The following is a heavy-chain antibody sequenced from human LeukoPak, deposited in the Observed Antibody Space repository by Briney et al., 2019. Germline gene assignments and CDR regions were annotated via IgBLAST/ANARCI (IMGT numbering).Heavy chain of an antibody. D-gene: IGHD2-15*01. J-gene: IGHJ4*02. CDR1: GGSISSGSYY. V-gene: IGHV4-61*02. CDR2: IYTSGST. Sequence: SQTLSLTCTVSGGSISSGSYYWSWIRQPAGKGLEWIGRIYTSGSTNYNPSLKSRVTISVDTSKNQFSLKLSSVTAADTAVYYCARGGRSSTWSDYWGQGTLVTVSS. CDR3: ARGGRSSTWSDY.